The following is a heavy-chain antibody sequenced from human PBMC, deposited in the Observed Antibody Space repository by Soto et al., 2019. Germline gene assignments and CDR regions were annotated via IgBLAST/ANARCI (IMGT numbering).Heavy chain of an antibody. J-gene: IGHJ6*02. D-gene: IGHD6-13*01. CDR1: GGSISSSSYY. CDR3: ARRLAAAGRYYGMDV. Sequence: SETLSLTCTVSGGSISSSSYYWGWIRQPPGKGLGWIGSIYYSGSTYYNPSLKSRVTISVDTSKNQFSLELSSVTAADTAVYYCARRLAAAGRYYGMDVWGQGTTVTVSS. V-gene: IGHV4-39*01. CDR2: IYYSGST.